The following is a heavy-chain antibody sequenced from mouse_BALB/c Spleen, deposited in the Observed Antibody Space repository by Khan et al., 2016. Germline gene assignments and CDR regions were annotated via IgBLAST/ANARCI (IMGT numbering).Heavy chain of an antibody. J-gene: IGHJ2*01. V-gene: IGHV9-4*02. D-gene: IGHD1-1*02. CDR3: ARSGNYFDY. CDR1: GYTFTTAG. Sequence: QIQLVQSGPELKKPGETVRISCKASGYTFTTAGMQWVQKMPGKGLKWIGWINTHSGVPKYAEDFKGRFAFSLETSASTAYLKISNLKNEDTATYCCARSGNYFDYWVQGTTLTVSS. CDR2: INTHSGVP.